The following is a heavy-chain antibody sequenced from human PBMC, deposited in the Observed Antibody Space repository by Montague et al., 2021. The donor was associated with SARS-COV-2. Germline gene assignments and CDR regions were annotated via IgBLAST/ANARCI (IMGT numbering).Heavy chain of an antibody. V-gene: IGHV4-59*01. CDR1: GFTFSGTY. D-gene: IGHD3-22*01. CDR2: ISYSGST. Sequence: LRLSCAASGFTFSGTYSMNWIRQPPGKGLEWIGYISYSGSTNYSPSLKSRVTISVDTSKNQLSLKVISATAADTAVYYCARIGYESVGYYYIYPDWGQGTLVTVSS. J-gene: IGHJ1*01. CDR3: ARIGYESVGYYYIYPD.